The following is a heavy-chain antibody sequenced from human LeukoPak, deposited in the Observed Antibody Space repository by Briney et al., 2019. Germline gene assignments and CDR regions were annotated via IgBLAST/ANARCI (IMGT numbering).Heavy chain of an antibody. J-gene: IGHJ5*02. Sequence: SETLSLTCTGSGGSISSYYWSWIRQPAGKGLDGIGRIYTSWSSNYNPSIKSRVTISVDTCKNQFSLELSSVTAEDSGVYYCARDGYGSASYYNWFDPWGQGTLVTVSS. D-gene: IGHD3-10*01. CDR1: GGSISSYY. CDR3: ARDGYGSASYYNWFDP. V-gene: IGHV4-4*07. CDR2: IYTSWSS.